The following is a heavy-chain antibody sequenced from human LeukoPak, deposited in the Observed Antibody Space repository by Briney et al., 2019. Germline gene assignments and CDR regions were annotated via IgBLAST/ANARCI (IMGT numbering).Heavy chain of an antibody. CDR2: IYTSGST. CDR3: ARVRVVGYYGSGSYAPALDY. J-gene: IGHJ4*02. D-gene: IGHD3-10*01. CDR1: GGSISSYY. V-gene: IGHV4-4*07. Sequence: SETLSLTCTVSGGSISSYYWSWIRQPAGKGLEWIGRIYTSGSTNYNPSLKSRVTMSVDTSKNQFSLKLSSVTAADTAVYYCARVRVVGYYGSGSYAPALDYWGQGTLVTVSS.